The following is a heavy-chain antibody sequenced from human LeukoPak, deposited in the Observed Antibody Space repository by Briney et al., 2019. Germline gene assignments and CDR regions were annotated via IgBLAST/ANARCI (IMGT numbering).Heavy chain of an antibody. J-gene: IGHJ3*02. CDR3: ANTLTTVVIPGAFDI. V-gene: IGHV3-23*01. CDR1: GFTFSSYA. D-gene: IGHD4-23*01. CDR2: ISGGGGST. Sequence: GGSLRLSCAASGFTFSSYAMSWVRQAPGKGLEWVSSISGGGGSTDYADSVKGRFTISRDNSKNTLYLQMNSLRAEDTAVYYCANTLTTVVIPGAFDIWGQGTMVTVSS.